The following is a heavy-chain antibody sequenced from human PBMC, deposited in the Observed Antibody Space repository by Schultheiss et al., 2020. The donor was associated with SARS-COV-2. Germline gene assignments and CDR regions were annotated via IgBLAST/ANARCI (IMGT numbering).Heavy chain of an antibody. D-gene: IGHD3-10*01. V-gene: IGHV4-39*07. CDR2: IYHSGST. CDR3: ARDSPSYYYGSGSSDAFDI. Sequence: SETLSLTCTVSGGSISSSSYYWGWIRQPPGKGLEWIGSIYHSGSTYYNPSLKSRVTISVDTSKNQFSLKLSSVTAADTAVYYCARDSPSYYYGSGSSDAFDIWGQGTMVTVSS. CDR1: GGSISSSSYY. J-gene: IGHJ3*02.